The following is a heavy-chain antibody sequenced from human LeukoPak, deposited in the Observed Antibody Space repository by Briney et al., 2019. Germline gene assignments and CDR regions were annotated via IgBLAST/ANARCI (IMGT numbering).Heavy chain of an antibody. Sequence: ASVKVSCKASGYTFTSYGISWVRQAPGQGLEWMGWISAYNGNTNYAQKLQGRVTMTTDTSTSTAYMELRSLRSDDTAVYYCARAPSEDYYDSSGYYYWGQGTLVTVSS. CDR3: ARAPSEDYYDSSGYYY. J-gene: IGHJ4*02. CDR1: GYTFTSYG. CDR2: ISAYNGNT. D-gene: IGHD3-22*01. V-gene: IGHV1-18*01.